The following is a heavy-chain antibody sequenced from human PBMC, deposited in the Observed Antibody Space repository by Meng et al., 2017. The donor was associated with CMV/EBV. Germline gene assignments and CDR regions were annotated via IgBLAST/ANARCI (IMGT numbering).Heavy chain of an antibody. CDR3: ARDVSDIWQQLSYYYYGMDV. D-gene: IGHD6-13*01. V-gene: IGHV3-30-3*01. Sequence: SLKISCAASGFTFSSYAMHWVRQAPGKGLEWVAVISYDGSNKYYADSVKGRFTIPRDNSKNTLYLQMNSLRAEDTAVYYCARDVSDIWQQLSYYYYGMDVWGQGTTVTVSS. CDR2: ISYDGSNK. CDR1: GFTFSSYA. J-gene: IGHJ6*02.